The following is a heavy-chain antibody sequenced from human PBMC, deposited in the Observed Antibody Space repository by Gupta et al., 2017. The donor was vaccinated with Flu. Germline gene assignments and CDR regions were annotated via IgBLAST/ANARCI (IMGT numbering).Heavy chain of an antibody. CDR1: G. D-gene: IGHD1-26*01. J-gene: IGHJ6*02. V-gene: IGHV3-33*01. Sequence: GIHWVRQAPGKGREWVAVIWFDGSNKYYEDSVKGRFTISRENSKNTVELQMNSLRAEETAVYYCARDRIVGATRGYYGMDVWGQGTTVTVSS. CDR2: IWFDGSNK. CDR3: ARDRIVGATRGYYGMDV.